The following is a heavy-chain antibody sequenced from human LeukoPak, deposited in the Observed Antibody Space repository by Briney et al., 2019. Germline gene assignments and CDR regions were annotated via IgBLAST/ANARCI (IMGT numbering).Heavy chain of an antibody. D-gene: IGHD6-19*01. V-gene: IGHV4-38-2*02. CDR2: IYHRGSA. Sequence: SETLSLTCTVSGYSISSGYQWGWIRQPPGKGLEWIGSIYHRGSASYNPSLKSRVTMSVDTSKNQFSLKLSSVTAADTAVYYCARDRIAVAGTSRVFDFWGQGTLVTVSS. CDR1: GYSISSGYQ. J-gene: IGHJ4*02. CDR3: ARDRIAVAGTSRVFDF.